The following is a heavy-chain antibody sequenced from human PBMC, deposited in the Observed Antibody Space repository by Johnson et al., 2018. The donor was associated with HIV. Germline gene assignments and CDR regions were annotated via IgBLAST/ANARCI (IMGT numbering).Heavy chain of an antibody. Sequence: EVLLLESGGGLVQPGGSLRLSCADSGFTFSNYWMNWVRQAPGKGLEWVANIKEDGSEKYYVDSVKGRFTISRDNAKNSLYLQMKSLRAEDTAVYYCARSDITLVRGGAFDIWGQGTVVTVSS. V-gene: IGHV3-7*01. CDR1: GFTFSNYW. CDR3: ARSDITLVRGGAFDI. D-gene: IGHD3-10*01. CDR2: IKEDGSEK. J-gene: IGHJ3*02.